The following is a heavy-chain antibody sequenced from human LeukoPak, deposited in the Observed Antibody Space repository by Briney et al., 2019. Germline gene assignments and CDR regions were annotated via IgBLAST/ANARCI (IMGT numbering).Heavy chain of an antibody. J-gene: IGHJ4*02. CDR1: GGSISSTNW. CDR2: VHLNGRT. V-gene: IGHV4-4*02. Sequence: PSGTLSLTCGVSGGSISSTNWWTRVRPPPGGGLEWIGEVHLNGRTHYSPSLESRVTMSVDMSENHISLKLTSVTAADTAVYYCAREGGFYRPLDYSGPGTLVIVSS. D-gene: IGHD2/OR15-2a*01. CDR3: AREGGFYRPLDY.